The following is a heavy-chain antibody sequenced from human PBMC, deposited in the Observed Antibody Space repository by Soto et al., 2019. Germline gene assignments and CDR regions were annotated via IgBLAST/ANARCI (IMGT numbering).Heavy chain of an antibody. Sequence: QGQLVQSGAEVKKPGASVKVSCQASGYTFTSYGISWVRQAPGQGLEWMGWISAYNSNTNYAQKLQGRVTMTTDTSTSTAYMELRSLRSDDTAVYYCAIVYYYDSSGSDAFDIWGQGTMVTVSS. CDR2: ISAYNSNT. CDR3: AIVYYYDSSGSDAFDI. J-gene: IGHJ3*02. V-gene: IGHV1-18*01. D-gene: IGHD3-22*01. CDR1: GYTFTSYG.